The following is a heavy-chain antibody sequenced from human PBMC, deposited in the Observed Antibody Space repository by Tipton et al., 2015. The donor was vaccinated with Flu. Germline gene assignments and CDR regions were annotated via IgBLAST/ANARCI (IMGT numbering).Heavy chain of an antibody. Sequence: QLVQSGAEVKKPGASVKVSCKASGYTFTGYYMHWVRQAPGQGLEWMGWINPNSGGTNYAQKFQGRVTMTRDTSISTAYMELSRLRSDDTAVYYCARDLGYCSSTSCYDYYYYYGMDVWGQGTTVTVSS. CDR2: INPNSGGT. CDR1: GYTFTGYY. J-gene: IGHJ6*02. V-gene: IGHV1-2*02. D-gene: IGHD2-2*01. CDR3: ARDLGYCSSTSCYDYYYYYGMDV.